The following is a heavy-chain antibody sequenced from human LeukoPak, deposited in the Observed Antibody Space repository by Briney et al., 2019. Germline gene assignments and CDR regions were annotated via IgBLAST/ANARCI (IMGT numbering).Heavy chain of an antibody. V-gene: IGHV4-4*07. Sequence: SETLSLTCTVSGGSISSYYWSWIRQTAGKGLEWIGRIYSSGSTDYSSSLKSRVTMSVDTSKNQFSLKLSSVTAADTAVYFCARGTIAAAANVFDIWGQGTMVTVSS. J-gene: IGHJ3*02. CDR2: IYSSGST. D-gene: IGHD6-13*01. CDR1: GGSISSYY. CDR3: ARGTIAAAANVFDI.